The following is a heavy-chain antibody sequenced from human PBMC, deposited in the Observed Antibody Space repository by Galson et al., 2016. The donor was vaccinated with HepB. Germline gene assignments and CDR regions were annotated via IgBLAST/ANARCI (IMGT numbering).Heavy chain of an antibody. V-gene: IGHV3-48*02. CDR1: GFTFSTYG. J-gene: IGHJ6*02. CDR2: ISDSSTHI. D-gene: IGHD2-8*01. CDR3: ARDTAVYARSSAMDV. Sequence: SLRLSCAASGFTFSTYGMNWVRQAPGKGLEWVSYISDSSTHIYYIDSVRGRFTISRDNAKNSLYLQMNSLRDEDTAVYYCARDTAVYARSSAMDVWGRGTTVTVSS.